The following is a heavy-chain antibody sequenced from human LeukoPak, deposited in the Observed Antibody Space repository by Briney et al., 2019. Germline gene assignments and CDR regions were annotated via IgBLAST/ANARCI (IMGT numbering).Heavy chain of an antibody. J-gene: IGHJ4*02. D-gene: IGHD3-22*01. Sequence: GGSLRLSCAASGFTFSSYSMNWVRQAPGKGLEWVSSISSSSSYIYYADSVKGRFTISRDNAKNSLYLQMNSLRAEDTAVYYCARDRRYYSDSSGYHPGDYWGQGTLVTVSS. CDR1: GFTFSSYS. CDR2: ISSSSSYI. CDR3: ARDRRYYSDSSGYHPGDY. V-gene: IGHV3-21*04.